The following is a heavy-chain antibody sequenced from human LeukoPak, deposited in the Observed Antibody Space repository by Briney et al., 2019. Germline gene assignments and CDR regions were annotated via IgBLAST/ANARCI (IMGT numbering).Heavy chain of an antibody. CDR3: AKGYDFWSGSESRFDP. CDR1: GFTFSSYG. Sequence: GGSLRLSCAASGFTFSSYGMHWVRQAPGKGLEWVAFIRYDGSNKYYADSVKGRFTISRDNSKNTLYLQMNSLRAEDTAVYYRAKGYDFWSGSESRFDPWGQGTLVTVSS. V-gene: IGHV3-30*02. J-gene: IGHJ5*02. D-gene: IGHD3-3*01. CDR2: IRYDGSNK.